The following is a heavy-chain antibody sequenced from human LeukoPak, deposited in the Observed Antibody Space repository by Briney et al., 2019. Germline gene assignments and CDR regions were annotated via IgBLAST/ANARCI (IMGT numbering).Heavy chain of an antibody. J-gene: IGHJ4*02. V-gene: IGHV3-21*01. CDR3: ARDALSPYDSSGRNDY. D-gene: IGHD3-22*01. Sequence: GGSLRLSCAASGFTSSSYSMNWVRQAPGKGLEWVSSISSSSSYIYYADSVKGRFTISRDNAKNSLYLQMNSLRAEDTAVYYCARDALSPYDSSGRNDYWGRGTLVTVSS. CDR1: GFTSSSYS. CDR2: ISSSSSYI.